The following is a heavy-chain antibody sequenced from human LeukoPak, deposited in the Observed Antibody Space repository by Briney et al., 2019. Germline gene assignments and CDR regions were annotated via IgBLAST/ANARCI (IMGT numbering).Heavy chain of an antibody. V-gene: IGHV1-69*04. CDR2: IIPILGIA. J-gene: IGHJ4*02. Sequence: GASVKVSCKASGGTFSSYAISWVRQAPGQGLEWMGRIIPILGIANYAQKFQGRVTITADKSTSTAYMELSSLRSEDTAVYYCAGDYYDGSGYYYSIVFDYWGQGTLVTVSS. CDR3: AGDYYDGSGYYYSIVFDY. CDR1: GGTFSSYA. D-gene: IGHD3-22*01.